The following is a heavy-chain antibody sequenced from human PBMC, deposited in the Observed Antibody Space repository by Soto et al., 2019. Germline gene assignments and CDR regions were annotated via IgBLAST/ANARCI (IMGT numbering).Heavy chain of an antibody. CDR1: GFTVSSNY. D-gene: IGHD3-10*01. CDR3: ARGAMDYYGSGSYDY. CDR2: IYSGGST. Sequence: EVQLVESGGGLVQPGGSLRLSCAASGFTVSSNYMSWVRQAPGKGLEWVSVIYSGGSTYYADSVKGRFTISRDNSKNTLYLQMNSLRAEDTAVYYCARGAMDYYGSGSYDYWGQGTLVTVSS. V-gene: IGHV3-66*01. J-gene: IGHJ4*02.